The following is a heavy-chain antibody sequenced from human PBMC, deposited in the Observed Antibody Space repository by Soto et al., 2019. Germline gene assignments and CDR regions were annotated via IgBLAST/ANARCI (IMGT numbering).Heavy chain of an antibody. V-gene: IGHV3-23*01. CDR1: GLTFNIYA. Sequence: GGSLRLSCAASGLTFNIYAMTWVRQAPGKGLEWVSTTGATGRTTYYADSVKGRFTVSRDNSKNTLDLHMSSLRAEDTAVYYCARDSGYGSGSSVNHHLDYWGHGTLVTVSS. CDR3: ARDSGYGSGSSVNHHLDY. D-gene: IGHD3-10*01. J-gene: IGHJ4*01. CDR2: TGATGRTT.